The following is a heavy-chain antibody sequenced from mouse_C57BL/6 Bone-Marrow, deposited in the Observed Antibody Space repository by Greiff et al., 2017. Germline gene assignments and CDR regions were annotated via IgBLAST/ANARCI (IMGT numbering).Heavy chain of an antibody. CDR3: ARYRRKLRTWFAY. CDR1: GYTFTDYN. J-gene: IGHJ3*01. CDR2: INPNNGGT. V-gene: IGHV1-22*01. D-gene: IGHD1-1*01. Sequence: EVQLVESGPELVKPGASVKMSCKASGYTFTDYNMHWVKQSHGKSLEWIGYINPNNGGTSYHQKFKGKATLTVTKSSSTADMELRSLTSEDSAVYYCARYRRKLRTWFAYWGQGTLVTVSA.